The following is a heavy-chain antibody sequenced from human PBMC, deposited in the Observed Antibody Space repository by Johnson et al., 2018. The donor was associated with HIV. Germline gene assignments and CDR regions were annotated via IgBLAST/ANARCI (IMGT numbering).Heavy chain of an antibody. Sequence: EVQLVESGGGVVQPGRSLRLSCAASGFTFSTNWMHWVRQAPGKGLVWVSRINSDGSSTSYADSVKGRFTISRDNAQNTLYLQMDSLRDEDTAVYYCAKDWARTVGATLGPGAFDIWGQGTIVTVSS. CDR2: INSDGSST. V-gene: IGHV3-74*01. J-gene: IGHJ3*02. CDR1: GFTFSTNW. CDR3: AKDWARTVGATLGPGAFDI. D-gene: IGHD1-26*01.